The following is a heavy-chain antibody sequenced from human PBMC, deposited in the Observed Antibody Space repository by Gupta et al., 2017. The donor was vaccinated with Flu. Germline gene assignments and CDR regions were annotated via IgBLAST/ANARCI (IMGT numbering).Heavy chain of an antibody. CDR3: ARDTLMIYNHYFDN. Sequence: QVQLVQSGGGVVKPGGSLRLSCAASGFAFSDYYISWIRQAPGKGLEWVSYISLSGSVTYYAESVEGRFTTSRDNAKKELFLQMNSLRAEDTAVYYCARDTLMIYNHYFDNWGQGSLVTVAS. V-gene: IGHV3-11*01. CDR2: ISLSGSVT. D-gene: IGHD3/OR15-3a*01. CDR1: GFAFSDYY. J-gene: IGHJ4*02.